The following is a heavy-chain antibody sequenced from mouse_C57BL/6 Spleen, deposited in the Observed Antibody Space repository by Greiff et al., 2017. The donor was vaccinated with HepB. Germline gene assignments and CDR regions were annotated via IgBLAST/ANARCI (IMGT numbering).Heavy chain of an antibody. CDR1: GYTFTSYW. D-gene: IGHD2-4*01. CDR2: IYPGNSDT. J-gene: IGHJ3*01. V-gene: IGHV1-5*01. CDR3: TRSRSLYDYDEDWFAY. Sequence: VHVKQSGTVLARPGASVKMSCKTSGYTFTSYWMHWVKQRPGQGLEWIGAIYPGNSDTSYNQKFKGKAKLTAVTSASTAYMELSSLTNEDSAVYYCTRSRSLYDYDEDWFAYWGQGTLVTVSA.